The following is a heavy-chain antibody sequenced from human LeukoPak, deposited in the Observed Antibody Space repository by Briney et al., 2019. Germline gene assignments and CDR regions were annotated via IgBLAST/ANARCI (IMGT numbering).Heavy chain of an antibody. CDR3: AKGSSYYYGSGSYRYFDY. D-gene: IGHD3-10*01. V-gene: IGHV3-23*01. CDR1: GFTFSNYG. Sequence: PGGSLRLSCEASGFTFSNYGMSWVRQAPGKGLEWVSAITASSSSTHDADSVQGRFTISRDNFKNTLYLQMNSLRPEDTAIYYCAKGSSYYYGSGSYRYFDYWGQGTLVTVSS. J-gene: IGHJ4*02. CDR2: ITASSSST.